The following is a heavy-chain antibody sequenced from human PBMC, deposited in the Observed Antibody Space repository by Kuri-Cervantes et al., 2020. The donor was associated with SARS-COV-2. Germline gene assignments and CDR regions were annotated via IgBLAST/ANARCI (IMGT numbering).Heavy chain of an antibody. CDR1: SGSISSGDYY. D-gene: IGHD3-22*01. J-gene: IGHJ6*03. V-gene: IGHV4-39*01. CDR3: ARIDYHTSGYYYYYYYMDV. CDR2: IFRSGIT. Sequence: ETLSLTCTVSSGSISSGDYYWGWIRQPPGKGLEWIGSIFRSGITYYNPSLKSRVTMSVDTTKNQFSLKLSSVTAADTAVYYCARIDYHTSGYYYYYYYMDVWGKGTTVTSP.